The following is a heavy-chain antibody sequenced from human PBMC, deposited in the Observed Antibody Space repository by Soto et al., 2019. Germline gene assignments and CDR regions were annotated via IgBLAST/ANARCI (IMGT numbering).Heavy chain of an antibody. Sequence: SETLSLTCTVSGGSIRNGDYYWSWIRQLPGKGLEWIGNIYYIGTTSYNPSLKSRVIISIDTSKNQFSLELTSVLAADTAVYYCAKNETTRPWFDPWGQGTLVTVSS. V-gene: IGHV4-31*03. CDR3: AKNETTRPWFDP. J-gene: IGHJ5*02. CDR1: GGSIRNGDYY. CDR2: IYYIGTT. D-gene: IGHD1-1*01.